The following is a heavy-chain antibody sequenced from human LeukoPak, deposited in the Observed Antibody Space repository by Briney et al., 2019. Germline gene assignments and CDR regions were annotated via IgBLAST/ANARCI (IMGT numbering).Heavy chain of an antibody. CDR1: GFTFSNYW. CDR2: IKTDGGST. CDR3: ARDPPGNGPHDAFDI. D-gene: IGHD2-8*01. J-gene: IGHJ3*02. Sequence: GGSLRLSCAASGFTFSNYWMHWVRQAPGKGLVWVSRIKTDGGSTSYADSVRGRFTISRDNAKNTLYLQMSSLTAEDTAVYYCARDPPGNGPHDAFDIWGQGTMVTVSS. V-gene: IGHV3-74*01.